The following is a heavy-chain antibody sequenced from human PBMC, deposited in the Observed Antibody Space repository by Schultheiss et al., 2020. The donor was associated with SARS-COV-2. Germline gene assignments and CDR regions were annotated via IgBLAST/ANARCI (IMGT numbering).Heavy chain of an antibody. Sequence: GGSLRLSCAASGFTFSNYGMHWVRQAPGKGLEWVAVIWYDGSNKYYADSVKGRFTISRDNSKNTLYLQMNSLRAEDTAVYYCARGSSSWSAWFDPWGQGTLVTVSS. CDR2: IWYDGSNK. J-gene: IGHJ5*02. V-gene: IGHV3-33*01. CDR1: GFTFSNYG. CDR3: ARGSSSWSAWFDP. D-gene: IGHD6-13*01.